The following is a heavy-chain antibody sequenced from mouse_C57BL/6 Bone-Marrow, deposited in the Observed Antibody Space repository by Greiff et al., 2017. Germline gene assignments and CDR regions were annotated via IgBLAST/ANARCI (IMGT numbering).Heavy chain of an antibody. CDR3: AREGAFITTVVSPFDY. Sequence: QVQLQQSGAELARPGASVKLSCKASGYTFTSYGISWVKQRTGQGLEWIGEIYPRSGNTYYNEKFKGKDTLTADKSSSTAYMELRRLTSEDSAVYFCAREGAFITTVVSPFDYWGQGTTLTGSS. CDR1: GYTFTSYG. CDR2: IYPRSGNT. D-gene: IGHD1-1*01. V-gene: IGHV1-81*01. J-gene: IGHJ2*01.